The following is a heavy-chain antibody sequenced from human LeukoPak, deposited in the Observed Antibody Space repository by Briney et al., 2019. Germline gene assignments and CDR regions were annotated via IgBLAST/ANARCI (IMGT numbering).Heavy chain of an antibody. D-gene: IGHD4-11*01. V-gene: IGHV1-2*06. CDR2: INPNSGGT. CDR3: ARVLGRLQFDY. J-gene: IGHJ4*02. Sequence: ASVRVSCKASGYTFTCYYMHWVRQAPGQGLEWMGRINPNSGGTNYAQKFQGRVTMTRDTSISTAYMELSRLRSDDTAVYYCARVLGRLQFDYWGQGTLVTVSS. CDR1: GYTFTCYY.